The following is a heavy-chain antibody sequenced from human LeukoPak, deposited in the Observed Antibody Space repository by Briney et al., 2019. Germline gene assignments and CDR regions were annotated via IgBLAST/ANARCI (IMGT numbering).Heavy chain of an antibody. CDR3: ATSPRRYSCGRLDALDI. J-gene: IGHJ3*02. CDR1: GYSFTSYW. D-gene: IGHD5-18*01. V-gene: IGHV5-51*01. Sequence: GESLKISCKGSGYSFTSYWIGWVRQMPGKGLEWMGIIYPGDSDTRYSPSFQGQVTISADKSISTAYLQWSSLKASDTAMYYCATSPRRYSCGRLDALDIWGQGTMVTVSS. CDR2: IYPGDSDT.